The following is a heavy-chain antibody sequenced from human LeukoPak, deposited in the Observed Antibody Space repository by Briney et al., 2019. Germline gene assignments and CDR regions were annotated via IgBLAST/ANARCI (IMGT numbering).Heavy chain of an antibody. CDR1: GFTFSTYS. D-gene: IGHD6-6*01. V-gene: IGHV3-23*01. J-gene: IGHJ4*02. Sequence: GGSLRLSCAASGFTFSTYSMNWVRQAPGKGLEWVSAIYGSGGTTYYADSVKGRFTISRDNSKNTMYLQMNSLRAEDTAVYNCAKGIEYSSASPFDYWGQGTLVTVSS. CDR2: IYGSGGTT. CDR3: AKGIEYSSASPFDY.